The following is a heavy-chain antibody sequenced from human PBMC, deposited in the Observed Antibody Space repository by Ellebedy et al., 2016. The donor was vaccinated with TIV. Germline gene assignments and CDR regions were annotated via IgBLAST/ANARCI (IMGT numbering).Heavy chain of an antibody. CDR3: ARDIGYPSGDFDY. D-gene: IGHD1-26*01. Sequence: PGGSLRLSCAASDVSFNKAWMNWVRQAPGKGLEWVAVIWYDGSDQYNADSVKGRFTVSRDNSKNTLYLQMNSLRAEDTAVYYCARDIGYPSGDFDYWGQGTLVTVSS. CDR2: IWYDGSDQ. CDR1: DVSFNKAW. V-gene: IGHV3-33*07. J-gene: IGHJ4*02.